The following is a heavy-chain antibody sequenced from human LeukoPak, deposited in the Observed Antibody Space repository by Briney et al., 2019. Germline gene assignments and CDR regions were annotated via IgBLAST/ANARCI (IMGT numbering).Heavy chain of an antibody. CDR3: ATGVVDFDY. J-gene: IGHJ4*02. D-gene: IGHD3-16*02. V-gene: IGHV1-18*01. CDR1: GYTFPSYV. CDR2: ISAYNGNT. Sequence: AASVKVSCKSSGYTFPSYVISWVRQAPGQGLEWMGWISAYNGNTNYAQKLQGRVTMTTDTSTSTAYMELRSLRSDDTAVYYCATGVVDFDYWGQGTLVTVSS.